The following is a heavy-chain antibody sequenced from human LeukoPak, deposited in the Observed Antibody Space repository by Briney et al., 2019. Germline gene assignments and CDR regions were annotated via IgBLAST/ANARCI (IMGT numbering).Heavy chain of an antibody. CDR2: IIPIFGTA. V-gene: IGHV1-69*13. CDR1: GYTFTSYG. J-gene: IGHJ4*02. Sequence: ASVKVSCKASGYTFTSYGISWVRQVPGQGLEWMGGIIPIFGTANYAQKFQGRVTITADESTSTAYMELSSLRSEDTAVYYCARKSLRGYSYGPSDYWGQGTLVTVSS. D-gene: IGHD5-18*01. CDR3: ARKSLRGYSYGPSDY.